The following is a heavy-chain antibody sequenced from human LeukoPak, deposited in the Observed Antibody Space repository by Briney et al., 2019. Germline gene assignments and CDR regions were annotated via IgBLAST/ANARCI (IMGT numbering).Heavy chain of an antibody. D-gene: IGHD4-23*01. Sequence: GASVKVSCKASGYTFTSYYMHWVRQAPGQGLEWMGIINPSGGSTSYAQKFQGRVTMIRDTSTSTVYMELSSLRSEDTAVYYCARDLASNYGGNSGNYYYGMDVWGQGTTVTVSS. CDR3: ARDLASNYGGNSGNYYYGMDV. CDR2: INPSGGST. CDR1: GYTFTSYY. V-gene: IGHV1-46*01. J-gene: IGHJ6*02.